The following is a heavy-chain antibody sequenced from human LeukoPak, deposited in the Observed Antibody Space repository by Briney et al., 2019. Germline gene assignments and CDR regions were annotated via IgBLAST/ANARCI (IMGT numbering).Heavy chain of an antibody. V-gene: IGHV4-30-4*01. Sequence: PSETLSLTCTVSGDSVSSGSDYWTWIRQPPGKGLEWIGYISYSGSTSYNPSLKGRLTISIDTSKNQFSLKLTSVTAADTGIYYFAREGAGNAPLVSWGQGTLVTVSS. D-gene: IGHD4-23*01. CDR3: AREGAGNAPLVS. CDR1: GDSVSSGSDY. CDR2: ISYSGST. J-gene: IGHJ4*02.